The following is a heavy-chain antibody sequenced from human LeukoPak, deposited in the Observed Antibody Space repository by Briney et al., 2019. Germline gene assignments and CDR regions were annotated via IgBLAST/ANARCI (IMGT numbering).Heavy chain of an antibody. CDR1: GYTFTSYY. V-gene: IGHV1-2*02. CDR3: ARGDLNWDAFDI. Sequence: ASVKVSCKASGYTFTSYYMHWVRQAPGRGLEWMGWINPNSGDTNYSQKFQGRVTMTRDTSINTVYMELSSLRYDDTAVYYCARGDLNWDAFDIWGQGTMVTVSS. J-gene: IGHJ3*02. CDR2: INPNSGDT.